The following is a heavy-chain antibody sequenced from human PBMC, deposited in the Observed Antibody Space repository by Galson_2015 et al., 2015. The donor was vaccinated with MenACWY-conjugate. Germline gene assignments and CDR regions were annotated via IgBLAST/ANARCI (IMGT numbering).Heavy chain of an antibody. Sequence: SVKVSCKASGGTFSSYAISWVRQAPGQGLEWMGGIIPIFGTANYAQKFQGRVTITADESTSTAYMELSSLRSEDTAVYYCASPPHVRATVAATDWYFDLWGRGALLTVSS. CDR2: IIPIFGTA. D-gene: IGHD1-26*01. CDR3: ASPPHVRATVAATDWYFDL. J-gene: IGHJ2*01. CDR1: GGTFSSYA. V-gene: IGHV1-69*13.